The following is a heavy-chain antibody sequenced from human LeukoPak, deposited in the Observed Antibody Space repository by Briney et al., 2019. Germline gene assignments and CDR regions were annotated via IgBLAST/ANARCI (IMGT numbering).Heavy chain of an antibody. CDR2: IYPGGST. J-gene: IGHJ6*02. CDR3: ARGAGVSHYYYYAMGI. Sequence: GGSLRLSCAASTFTVIDHYMTWVRQAPGRGLEWVAAIYPGGSTYYADSVKGRFTISRDKSKNTLYLQMNTQGAEETAVYYCARGAGVSHYYYYAMGIWGQGTTVTVSS. D-gene: IGHD2-21*01. CDR1: TFTVIDHY. V-gene: IGHV3-66*02.